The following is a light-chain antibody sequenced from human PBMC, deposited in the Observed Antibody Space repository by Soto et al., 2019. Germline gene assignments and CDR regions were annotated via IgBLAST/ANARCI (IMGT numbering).Light chain of an antibody. CDR3: SSYAGTNIVV. CDR1: SSDVGGYNY. CDR2: EVS. J-gene: IGLJ1*01. Sequence: QSALTQPPSASGSPGQSVTISCTGTSSDVGGYNYVSWYQQHPGKAPKVIIYEVSKRPSGAPDRFSGSKSGSTASLTVSGLQAEDEADYYCSSYAGTNIVVFGTGTKVTVL. V-gene: IGLV2-8*01.